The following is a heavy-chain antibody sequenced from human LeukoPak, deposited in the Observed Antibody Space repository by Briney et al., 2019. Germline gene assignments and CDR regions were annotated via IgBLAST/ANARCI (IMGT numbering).Heavy chain of an antibody. CDR3: ARDLTDDFWGGYHFDY. J-gene: IGHJ4*02. CDR2: ISSSSNYI. CDR1: GFTFSSYA. V-gene: IGHV3-21*01. D-gene: IGHD3-3*01. Sequence: PRGSLRLSCAASGFTFSSYAMNWVRQAPGKGLEWLSSISSSSNYIYYADSVKGRFTISRDNAENSLYLQVNSLRAEDTAVYYCARDLTDDFWGGYHFDYWGQGTLVTVSS.